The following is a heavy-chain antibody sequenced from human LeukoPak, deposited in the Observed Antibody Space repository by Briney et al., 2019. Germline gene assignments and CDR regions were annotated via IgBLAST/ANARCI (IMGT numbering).Heavy chain of an antibody. CDR3: GNQCSGGSCPEY. V-gene: IGHV3-7*03. CDR1: GGTFSNYW. Sequence: PGGSLRLSCAASGGTFSNYWMTWVRQAPGEGLEWVGNVRQVGSVTNYVYSVKGRFTISRDNGKNSVYLQMNSMRAEDTGFYYCGNQCSGGSCPEYWGQGTLVTASS. J-gene: IGHJ4*02. CDR2: VRQVGSVT. D-gene: IGHD2-15*01.